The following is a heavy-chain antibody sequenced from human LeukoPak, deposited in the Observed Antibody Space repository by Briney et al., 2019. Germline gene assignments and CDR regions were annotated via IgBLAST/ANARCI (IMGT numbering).Heavy chain of an antibody. CDR1: GFTFSRNA. J-gene: IGHJ4*02. CDR3: AREQGWPREGNYFDY. V-gene: IGHV3-30*04. Sequence: GGSLRLSCAASGFTFSRNAMHWVRQAPGKGLEWVAVISYDGSTTYYSDSVKGRFTISRDNSKNTLYLQMNSLRAEDTAVYYCAREQGWPREGNYFDYWGQGTLVTVSS. D-gene: IGHD5-24*01. CDR2: ISYDGSTT.